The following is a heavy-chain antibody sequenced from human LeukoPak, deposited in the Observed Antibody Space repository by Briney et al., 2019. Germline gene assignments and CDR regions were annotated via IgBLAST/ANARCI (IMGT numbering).Heavy chain of an antibody. CDR1: GGSIGGGSLY. D-gene: IGHD2-2*01. CDR2: IYRSGST. J-gene: IGHJ4*02. CDR3: ARDCITTTCLGRY. Sequence: SETLSLTCTVSGGSIGGGSLYWSWIRQAAGKGLEWIGRIYRSGSTNYNPPLKSRVTMSVDTSNNQFSLKLSSVTAADTAVYYCARDCITTTCLGRYWGQGTLVTVSS. V-gene: IGHV4-61*02.